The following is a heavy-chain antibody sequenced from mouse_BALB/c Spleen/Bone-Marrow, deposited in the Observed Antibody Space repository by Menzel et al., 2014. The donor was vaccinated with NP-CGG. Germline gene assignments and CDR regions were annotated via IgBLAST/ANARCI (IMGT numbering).Heavy chain of an antibody. CDR3: AREVLRDYFDR. J-gene: IGHJ2*01. D-gene: IGHD1-1*01. V-gene: IGHV5-12-1*01. Sequence: EVMLVESGGGLVKPGGSLKLSCAASGFAFSSYDMSWVRQTPEKRLEWVAYISSGGGSTYYPDTVKGRLTISRDNAKNTLYLQMSSLKSEDTAMYYCAREVLRDYFDRWGQGTTLTVSS. CDR1: GFAFSSYD. CDR2: ISSGGGST.